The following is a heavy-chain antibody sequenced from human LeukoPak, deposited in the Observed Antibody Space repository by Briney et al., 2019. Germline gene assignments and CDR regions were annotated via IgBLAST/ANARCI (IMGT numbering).Heavy chain of an antibody. J-gene: IGHJ6*03. D-gene: IGHD2-2*01. V-gene: IGHV4-59*01. CDR2: IYYSGST. Sequence: SETLSLTCTVSGGSISSYYWSWIRQPPGKGLEWIGYIYYSGSTNYNPSLKSRVTISVDTSKNQFSLKLSSVTAADTAVYYCARGYCSSTSCYGGYYYYYMDVWGKGTTVTVSS. CDR3: ARGYCSSTSCYGGYYYYYMDV. CDR1: GGSISSYY.